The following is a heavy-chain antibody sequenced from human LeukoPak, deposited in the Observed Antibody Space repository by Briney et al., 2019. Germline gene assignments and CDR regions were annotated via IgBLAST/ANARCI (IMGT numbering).Heavy chain of an antibody. Sequence: SETLSLTCTVSGGSISSSYWSWIRQPPGKGLEWIGYIYYSGTTNYNPSLKSRLTKSVDTSKNQLPLRLSSVTAADTAVYYCARLGFCSGGTCLTFDLWGQGTPVTVSS. J-gene: IGHJ4*02. CDR1: GGSISSSY. CDR2: IYYSGTT. D-gene: IGHD2-15*01. V-gene: IGHV4-59*08. CDR3: ARLGFCSGGTCLTFDL.